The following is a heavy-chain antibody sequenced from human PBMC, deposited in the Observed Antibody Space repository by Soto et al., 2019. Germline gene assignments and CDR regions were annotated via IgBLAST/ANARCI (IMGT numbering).Heavy chain of an antibody. CDR3: AREVVTETTWGSFDS. J-gene: IGHJ4*02. CDR2: ISPFFGTT. Sequence: QVHLVQSGADVRKSGSSVRVSCTASGGGTLSNDAISWVRQAAGQGLEWLGRISPFFGTTDYSQSFQGRLTMTADASTGTVYMALRSLKSDDTAVYYCAREVVTETTWGSFDSWGQGTLVTVSS. V-gene: IGHV1-69*01. CDR1: GGGTLSNDA. D-gene: IGHD2-21*02.